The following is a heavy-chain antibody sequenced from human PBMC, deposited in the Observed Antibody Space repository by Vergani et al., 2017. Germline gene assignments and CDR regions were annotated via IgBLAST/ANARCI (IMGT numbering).Heavy chain of an antibody. J-gene: IGHJ4*02. V-gene: IGHV3-30*18. CDR3: AKETEAAFDY. CDR2: ISYDGSNK. Sequence: QVQLVESGGGVVQPGRSLRLSCAASGFTFSSYGMHWVRQALGKGLEWVAVISYDGSNKYYADSVKGRFTISRDNSKNTLYLQMNSLRAEDTAVYYCAKETEAAFDYWGQGTLVTVSS. CDR1: GFTFSSYG. D-gene: IGHD6-13*01.